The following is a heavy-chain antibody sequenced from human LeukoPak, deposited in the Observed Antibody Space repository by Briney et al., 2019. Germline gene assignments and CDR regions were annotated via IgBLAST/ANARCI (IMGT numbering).Heavy chain of an antibody. CDR1: GFTFSSYA. J-gene: IGHJ6*03. D-gene: IGHD1-7*01. CDR2: ISGSGGST. V-gene: IGHV3-23*01. CDR3: AKRRGLELTYYYHMDV. Sequence: GSLRLSCAASGFTFSSYAMSWVRQAPGKGLEWVSAISGSGGSTYYADSVKGRFTISRDNSKNTLYLQMNSLRADDTAAYYCAKRRGLELTYYYHMDVWGKGTTVTVSS.